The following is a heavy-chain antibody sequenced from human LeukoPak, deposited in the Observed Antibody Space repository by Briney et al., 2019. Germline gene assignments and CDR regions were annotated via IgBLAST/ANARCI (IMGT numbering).Heavy chain of an antibody. Sequence: GGSLRLSCAASGFTFSSYWMSWVRQAPGKGLEWVANIKQDGSEKYYVDSVKGRFTISRDNSKSTLYLQMNSLRAEDTAMYYCAKDGRVSAAVSSYYFYYMDVWGKGTTVSISS. V-gene: IGHV3-7*01. D-gene: IGHD2-2*01. CDR1: GFTFSSYW. J-gene: IGHJ6*03. CDR2: IKQDGSEK. CDR3: AKDGRVSAAVSSYYFYYMDV.